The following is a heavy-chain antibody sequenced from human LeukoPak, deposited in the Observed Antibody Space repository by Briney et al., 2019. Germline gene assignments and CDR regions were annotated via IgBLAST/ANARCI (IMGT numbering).Heavy chain of an antibody. CDR2: INPNDDTT. CDR3: ARVVLMVYAIGGYYFDY. V-gene: IGHV1-46*01. D-gene: IGHD2-8*01. J-gene: IGHJ4*02. CDR1: GYTFTRHS. Sequence: ASVKVSCKASGYTFTRHSMHWVRQAPGQGLEWMGIINPNDDTTSYAQNFQGRVTMTRDTSISTAYMELSRLRSDDTAVYYCARVVLMVYAIGGYYFDYWGQGTLVTVSS.